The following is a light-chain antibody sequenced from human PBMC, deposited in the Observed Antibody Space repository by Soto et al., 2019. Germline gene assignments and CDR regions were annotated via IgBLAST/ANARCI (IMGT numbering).Light chain of an antibody. Sequence: QSVLTQPPSASGTPGQRVTISCSGSSSNIGINPLNWYQQLPGTAPKLLIYFNNLRPSGVPDRFSGSRSGTSASLAISGLQSEDEADYYCAAWDDTLNGVVFGGGTKLTVL. J-gene: IGLJ2*01. V-gene: IGLV1-44*01. CDR2: FNN. CDR1: SSNIGINP. CDR3: AAWDDTLNGVV.